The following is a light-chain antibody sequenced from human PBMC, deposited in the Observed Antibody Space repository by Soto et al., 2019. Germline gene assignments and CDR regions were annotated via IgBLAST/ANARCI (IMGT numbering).Light chain of an antibody. CDR1: NVGSRS. V-gene: IGLV3-21*01. CDR2: YDS. CDR3: QVWEATGDQVV. Sequence: SYELTQPPSVSVAPGETARIFCGGSNVGSRSVHWYQQKPGQAPFLVIYYDSDRPSGIPERFSGSNSGNTATLSISRVEAGDEADYYCQVWEATGDQVVFGGGTKVTVL. J-gene: IGLJ2*01.